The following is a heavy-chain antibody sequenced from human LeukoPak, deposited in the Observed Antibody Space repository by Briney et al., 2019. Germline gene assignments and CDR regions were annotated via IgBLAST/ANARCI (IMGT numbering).Heavy chain of an antibody. CDR3: ARGFCTNGVCSSDYFDY. CDR2: IYNSGST. D-gene: IGHD2-8*01. V-gene: IGHV4-31*03. J-gene: IGHJ4*02. CDR1: GGSISSGGYY. Sequence: SQTLSLTCTGSGGSISSGGYYWTWLRQHPGKGLEWIGYIYNSGSTYYNPSLKSRCTISVDTSKNQLSLRLSSVTAADTAVYYCARGFCTNGVCSSDYFDYWGQGTLVTVSS.